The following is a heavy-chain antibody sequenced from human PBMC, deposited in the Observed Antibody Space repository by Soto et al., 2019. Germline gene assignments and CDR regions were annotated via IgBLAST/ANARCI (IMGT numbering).Heavy chain of an antibody. V-gene: IGHV4-34*01. Sequence: SETLSLTCAVYGGSFSGYYWSWIRQPPGKGLEWIGEINHSGSTNYNPSLKSRVTISVDTSKNQFSLKLSSVTAADTAVYYCARGGNSGYAVWGQGTLVTVSS. D-gene: IGHD5-12*01. CDR3: ARGGNSGYAV. CDR1: GGSFSGYY. J-gene: IGHJ4*02. CDR2: INHSGST.